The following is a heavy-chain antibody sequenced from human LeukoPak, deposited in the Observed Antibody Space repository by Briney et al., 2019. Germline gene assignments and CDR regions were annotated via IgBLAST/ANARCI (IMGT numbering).Heavy chain of an antibody. D-gene: IGHD6-13*01. J-gene: IGHJ4*02. V-gene: IGHV1-46*01. CDR2: IHPNGCNT. CDR1: GYTFTSYY. Sequence: GASVKVSFKASGYTFTSYYMHWVRQAPGKGLEGMGIIHPNGCNTSYAQKFQGRVTITRDTSTSRGYMELSSLRPEDTAVYYCARRALSSRVSEYWGQGNPVTVSS. CDR3: ARRALSSRVSEY.